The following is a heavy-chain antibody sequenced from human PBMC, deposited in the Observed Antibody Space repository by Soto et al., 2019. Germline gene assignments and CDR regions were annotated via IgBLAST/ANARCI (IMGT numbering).Heavy chain of an antibody. J-gene: IGHJ5*02. CDR1: GGTFSSYT. D-gene: IGHD1-1*01. Sequence: ASVKVSCKASGGTFSSYTISWVRQAPGQGLEWMGRIIPILGIANYAQKFQGRVTITADKSTSTAYMELSSLRSEDTAVYYCARGVYNWNDDAGYNWFDPWGQGTLVTVSS. V-gene: IGHV1-69*02. CDR3: ARGVYNWNDDAGYNWFDP. CDR2: IIPILGIA.